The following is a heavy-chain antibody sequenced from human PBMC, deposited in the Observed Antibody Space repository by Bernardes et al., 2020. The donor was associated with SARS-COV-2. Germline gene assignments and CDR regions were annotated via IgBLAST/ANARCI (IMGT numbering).Heavy chain of an antibody. CDR3: TRDPDYDDSNYYGMDV. J-gene: IGHJ6*02. CDR1: GFTFGDYA. CDR2: IRRNAYGGTT. V-gene: IGHV3-49*03. Sequence: LKVSCTSSGFTFGDYAMSWLQKGPGKGLEWVDFIRRNAYGGTTEYAASVKGRFTISRDESKSIAYLQMNSLKTEDTAVYYCTRDPDYDDSNYYGMDVWGQGTTVTVSS. D-gene: IGHD3-22*01.